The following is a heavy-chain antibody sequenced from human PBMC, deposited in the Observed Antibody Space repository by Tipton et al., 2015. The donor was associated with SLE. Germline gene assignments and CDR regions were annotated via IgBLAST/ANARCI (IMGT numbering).Heavy chain of an antibody. CDR1: GVSISSSGFY. D-gene: IGHD5-18*01. J-gene: IGHJ3*02. V-gene: IGHV4-39*01. CDR2: LYYSGSS. CDR3: ASHPKGRYSYGYDAFDI. Sequence: TLSLTCTVSGVSISSSGFYWGWIRQPPGKGLEWIGSLYYSGSSYYNPSLKSRVTISVDTSKNQLSRKLPSVTAADTAVYYCASHPKGRYSYGYDAFDIWGQGTMVTVSS.